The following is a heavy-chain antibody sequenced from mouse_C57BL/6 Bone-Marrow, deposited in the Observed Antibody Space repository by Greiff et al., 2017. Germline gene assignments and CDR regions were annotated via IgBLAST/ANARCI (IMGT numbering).Heavy chain of an antibody. J-gene: IGHJ3*01. CDR1: GYTFTSYW. CDR2: IHPNSGST. D-gene: IGHD2-1*01. Sequence: QVQLQQPGAELVKPGASVKLSCKASGYTFTSYWMHWVKQRPGQGLEWIGMIHPNSGSTNYNEKFKSKATLTVDKSSSTAYMQLSSLTSEDSAVYYCARKDGNYPAWFAYWGQGTLVTVSA. V-gene: IGHV1-64*01. CDR3: ARKDGNYPAWFAY.